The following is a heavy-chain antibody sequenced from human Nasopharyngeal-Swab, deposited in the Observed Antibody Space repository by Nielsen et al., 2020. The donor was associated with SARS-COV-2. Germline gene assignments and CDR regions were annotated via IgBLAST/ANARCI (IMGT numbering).Heavy chain of an antibody. CDR2: IYSGGST. CDR3: ARALVVWGSGSYYTPPYFDY. CDR1: GFTVSSNY. V-gene: IGHV3-53*01. D-gene: IGHD3-10*01. Sequence: GESLKISSAASGFTVSSNYMSWVRQAPGKGLEWVSVIYSGGSTYYADSVKGRFTISRDNSKNTLYLQMNSLRAEDTAVYYCARALVVWGSGSYYTPPYFDYWGQGTLVTVSS. J-gene: IGHJ4*02.